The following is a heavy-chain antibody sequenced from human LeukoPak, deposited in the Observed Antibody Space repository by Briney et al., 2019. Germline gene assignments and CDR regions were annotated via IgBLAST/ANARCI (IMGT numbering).Heavy chain of an antibody. CDR2: INPSGDST. V-gene: IGHV1-46*01. J-gene: IGHJ5*02. CDR1: GYSFSSYY. D-gene: IGHD4-17*01. CDR3: ARENDYGNNWFDP. Sequence: ASVKVSCKASGYSFSSYYMHWVRQAPGHGLEWMGIINPSGDSTTYAQKFQGRVTMTRHTSTRTVYMELSSLRSDDTAVYYCARENDYGNNWFDPWGQGTLVTVSS.